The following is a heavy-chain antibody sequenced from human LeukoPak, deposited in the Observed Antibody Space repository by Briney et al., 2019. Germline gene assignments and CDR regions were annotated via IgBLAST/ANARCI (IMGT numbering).Heavy chain of an antibody. V-gene: IGHV3-33*01. J-gene: IGHJ4*02. CDR1: GFTFRNYG. CDR2: IWYDGSNQ. D-gene: IGHD3-10*01. CDR3: GRDRCHFSSGTSYCDY. Sequence: GGSLRLSCAPFGFTFRNYGIHWVRQAPGKGLEWVAVIWYDGSNQFYADSVKGRFTISRDNSKNTLYLQMNSLTAEDTAVYFCGRDRCHFSSGTSYCDYWGQGTLVTVSS.